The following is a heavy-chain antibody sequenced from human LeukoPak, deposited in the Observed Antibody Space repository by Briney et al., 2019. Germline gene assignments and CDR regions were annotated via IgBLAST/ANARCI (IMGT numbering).Heavy chain of an antibody. CDR2: ISGSGGST. CDR3: AKYADWGYSSKNWFDP. J-gene: IGHJ5*02. D-gene: IGHD6-13*01. Sequence: GGSLRLSCAASGFTFSSYAMSWVRQAPGKGLEWVSAISGSGGSTYYADSVKGRFTISRDNSKNTLYLQMNSLRAEDTAVYYGAKYADWGYSSKNWFDPWGQGTLVTVSS. CDR1: GFTFSSYA. V-gene: IGHV3-23*01.